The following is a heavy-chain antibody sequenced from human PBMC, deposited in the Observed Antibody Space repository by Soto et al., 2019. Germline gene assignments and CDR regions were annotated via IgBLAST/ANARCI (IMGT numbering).Heavy chain of an antibody. J-gene: IGHJ6*02. CDR2: IASGGYT. Sequence: HLGGSLRLSCAASGFTFYNYAMSWVRQALGKGLEWVSSIASGGYTYNADSVKGRFTISRDDSKSTLYLQMSSLRAEDTAIYYCAKAITEPATTGLDAWGQGNTVPISS. V-gene: IGHV3-23*01. D-gene: IGHD3-10*01. CDR3: AKAITEPATTGLDA. CDR1: GFTFYNYA.